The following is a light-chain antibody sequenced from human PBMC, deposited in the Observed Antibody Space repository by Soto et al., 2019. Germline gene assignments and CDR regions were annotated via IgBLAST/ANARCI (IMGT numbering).Light chain of an antibody. CDR3: TSYTSSSTYA. CDR1: SSDVGAYNY. CDR2: DVS. Sequence: QSELTRAGYVSGSPGQSIAISCTGTSSDVGAYNYVSWYQQHPGKAPKLMIYDVSHRPSGASDRFSGSKSGNTASLTISGLQPEDEADYYCTSYTSSSTYAFGPGTKVTVL. J-gene: IGLJ1*01. V-gene: IGLV2-14*01.